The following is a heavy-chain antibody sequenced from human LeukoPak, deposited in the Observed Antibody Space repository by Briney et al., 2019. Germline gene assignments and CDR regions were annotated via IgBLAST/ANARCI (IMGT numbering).Heavy chain of an antibody. CDR3: AREYTGYDAF. V-gene: IGHV3-74*01. Sequence: GGSLRLSCAASGFTFSSYWMHWVRQAPGKGLVWVSRISSDGSYTTYADSVKGRFTISRDNAKNTLYLQMNSLRVEDTAVYYCAREYTGYDAFWGQGALVTVSS. J-gene: IGHJ4*02. D-gene: IGHD5-12*01. CDR1: GFTFSSYW. CDR2: ISSDGSYT.